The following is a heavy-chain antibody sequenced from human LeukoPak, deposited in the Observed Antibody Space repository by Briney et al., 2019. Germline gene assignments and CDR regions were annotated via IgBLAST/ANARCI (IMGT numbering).Heavy chain of an antibody. J-gene: IGHJ5*02. V-gene: IGHV4-34*01. Sequence: PSETLSLTCAVYGGSFSGYYWSWIRQPPGKGLEWIGEINHSGSTNYNPSLKSRVTISVDTPKNQFSLKLSSVTAADTAVYYCAGGRGRHHIVLVVYATPNWFDPWGQGTLVTVSS. D-gene: IGHD2-8*02. CDR2: INHSGST. CDR1: GGSFSGYY. CDR3: AGGRGRHHIVLVVYATPNWFDP.